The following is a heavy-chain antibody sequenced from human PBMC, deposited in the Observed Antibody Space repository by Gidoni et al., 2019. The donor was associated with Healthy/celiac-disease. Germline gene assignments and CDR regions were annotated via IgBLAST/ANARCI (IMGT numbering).Heavy chain of an antibody. CDR2: ISYDGSNK. V-gene: IGHV3-30-3*01. CDR1: GFTFSSDA. Sequence: QVQLVESGGGVVQPGRSLGLSCAASGFTFSSDAMHWVRQAPGKGLEWVAVISYDGSNKYYADSVKGRFTISRDNSKNTLYLQMNSLRAEDTAVYYCARDLGSTYDFWSGYYTGDYYYYGTDVWGQGTTVTVSS. CDR3: ARDLGSTYDFWSGYYTGDYYYYGTDV. D-gene: IGHD3-3*01. J-gene: IGHJ6*02.